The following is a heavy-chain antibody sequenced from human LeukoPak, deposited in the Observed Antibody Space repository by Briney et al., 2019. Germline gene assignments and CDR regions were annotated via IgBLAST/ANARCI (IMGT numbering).Heavy chain of an antibody. CDR1: GFTFSSYG. V-gene: IGHV3-30*03. CDR2: ISYDGSNK. J-gene: IGHJ6*02. CDR3: ARGLLHCSSTSCQHSYGMDV. D-gene: IGHD2-2*01. Sequence: GRSLRLSCAASGFTFSSYGMHWVRQAPGKGLEWVAVISYDGSNKYYADSVKGRFTISRDNSKNTLYLQMNSLRAEDTAVYYCARGLLHCSSTSCQHSYGMDVWGQGTTVTVSS.